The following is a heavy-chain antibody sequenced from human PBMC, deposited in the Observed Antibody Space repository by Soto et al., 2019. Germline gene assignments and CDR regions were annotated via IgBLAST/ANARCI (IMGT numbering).Heavy chain of an antibody. D-gene: IGHD4-17*01. CDR2: IYYSGST. J-gene: IGHJ4*02. V-gene: IGHV4-39*02. CDR3: ASSGGDYAGPFDY. Sequence: QLQLQESGPGLVKPSETLSLTCTVSGGSISNTNYYWGWIRQPPGKGLEWIGSIYYSGSTFYNPSLTSRVTISVDTSNNHFSLKLTSVTAPDTAVYYCASSGGDYAGPFDYWGQGTLVTVSS. CDR1: GGSISNTNYY.